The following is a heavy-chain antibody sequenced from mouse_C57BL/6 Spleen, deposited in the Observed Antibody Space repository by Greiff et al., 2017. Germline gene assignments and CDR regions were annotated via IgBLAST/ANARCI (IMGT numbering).Heavy chain of an antibody. CDR3: ARGATTVPFVY. V-gene: IGHV1-22*01. Sequence: VHVKQSGPELVKPGASVKMSCKASGYTFTDYNMHWVKQSHGKSLEWIGYINPNNGGTSYNQKFKGKATLTVNKSSSTAYMELRSLTSEDSAVYYCARGATTVPFVYWGQGTLVTVSA. CDR2: INPNNGGT. D-gene: IGHD1-1*01. CDR1: GYTFTDYN. J-gene: IGHJ3*01.